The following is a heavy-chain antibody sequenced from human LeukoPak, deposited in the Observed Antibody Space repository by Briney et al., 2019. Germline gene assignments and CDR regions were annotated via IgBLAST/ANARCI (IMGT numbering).Heavy chain of an antibody. D-gene: IGHD2-2*01. J-gene: IGHJ6*02. CDR3: ARAERTVSGVDV. CDR1: RYTFTDYY. CDR2: MNPHSGGT. V-gene: IGHV1-2*02. Sequence: GASVKVSCKASRYTFTDYYIHWVRQAPGQGLEWMGWMNPHSGGTNYAQKFRARVSMTTDTTINTAYLELTGLTSDDTALYYCARAERTVSGVDVWGQGTTVTVSS.